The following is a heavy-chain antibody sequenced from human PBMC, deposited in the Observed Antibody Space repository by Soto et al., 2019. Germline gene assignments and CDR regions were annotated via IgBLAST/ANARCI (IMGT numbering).Heavy chain of an antibody. CDR3: ARIRGGQQLVLGDWFDP. CDR2: ISAYNGNT. V-gene: IGHV1-18*01. CDR1: GYTFTSYG. Sequence: ASVKVSCKASGYTFTSYGISWVRRAPGQGLEWMGWISAYNGNTNYAQKLQGRVTMTTDTSTSTAYMELRSLRSDDTAVYYCARIRGGQQLVLGDWFDPWGQGTLVTVSS. J-gene: IGHJ5*02. D-gene: IGHD6-13*01.